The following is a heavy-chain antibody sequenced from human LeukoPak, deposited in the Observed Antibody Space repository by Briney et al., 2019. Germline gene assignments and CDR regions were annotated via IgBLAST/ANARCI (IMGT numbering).Heavy chain of an antibody. CDR1: GLSFSDYY. J-gene: IGHJ4*02. CDR2: ISSSGNNI. V-gene: IGHV3-11*04. D-gene: IGHD3-10*01. Sequence: PGGSLRLSCAASGLSFSDYYMSWIRQAPGKGLEWVSYISSSGNNIYYADSVKGRFTISRDNAKNSLYLQMNSLRAEDTAVYYCARDWAGGPHDYWGQGTLVTVSS. CDR3: ARDWAGGPHDY.